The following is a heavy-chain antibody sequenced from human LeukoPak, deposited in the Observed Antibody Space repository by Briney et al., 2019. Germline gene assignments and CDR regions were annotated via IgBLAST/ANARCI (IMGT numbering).Heavy chain of an antibody. CDR1: RFNFNDYY. V-gene: IGHV3-11*01. D-gene: IGHD6-6*01. J-gene: IGHJ4*02. Sequence: GGSLRLSCAASRFNFNDYYMSWIRQAPGKGLEWLSYISSSANDKYYADSVKGRFTISRDNAKNSLYLQMNSLRVEDTAVYYCASGSSSVGYWGQGTLVTVSS. CDR3: ASGSSSVGY. CDR2: ISSSANDK.